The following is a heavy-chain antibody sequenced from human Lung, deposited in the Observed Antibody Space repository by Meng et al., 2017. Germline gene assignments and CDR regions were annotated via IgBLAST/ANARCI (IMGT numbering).Heavy chain of an antibody. CDR3: AKHYDAVELVSADS. V-gene: IGHV3-23*01. J-gene: IGHJ4*02. CDR2: ISDSGGST. Sequence: GGSLRLSCAASGFTFSSYAMSWVRQAPGEGLEWVSGISDSGGSTYYADSVKGRFTISRDNSKNTLFLQMNSLRAEDTAVYYCAKHYDAVELVSADSWGQGTLVTVSS. D-gene: IGHD3-22*01. CDR1: GFTFSSYA.